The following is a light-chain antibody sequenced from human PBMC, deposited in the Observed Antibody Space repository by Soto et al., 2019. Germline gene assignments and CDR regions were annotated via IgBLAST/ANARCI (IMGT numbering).Light chain of an antibody. V-gene: IGKV3-15*01. CDR3: QPYNGWPWK. CDR1: QTIGQK. J-gene: IGKJ1*01. CDR2: GAS. Sequence: EIVLAQSPATLSVTPGERITLSCRATQTIGQKLAWYLQRPGQAPSLLMYGASTSATDIPARFSGSVSGTEFTLTITGLQSDDCAVYYCQPYNGWPWKFGQGTKVEI.